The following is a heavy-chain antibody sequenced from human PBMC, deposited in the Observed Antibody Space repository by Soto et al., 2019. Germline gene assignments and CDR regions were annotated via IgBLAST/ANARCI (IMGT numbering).Heavy chain of an antibody. D-gene: IGHD2-8*01. V-gene: IGHV4-30-4*01. J-gene: IGHJ2*01. CDR3: ARAIMPLTNDWYVEL. CDR2: IFDSGST. CDR1: GGSISGGIHS. Sequence: QVQLQESGPGLVKPSETLSLTCTVSGGSISGGIHSWSWIRQPPGKGLEWIGDIFDSGSTYYTPSVTSRLNISVDTSKNQFPLRLNSVTAGDTAMYYRARAIMPLTNDWYVELWGRGSLLTVSS.